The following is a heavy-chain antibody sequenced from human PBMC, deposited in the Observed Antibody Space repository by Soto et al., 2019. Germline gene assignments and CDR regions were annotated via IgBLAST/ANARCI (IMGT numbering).Heavy chain of an antibody. CDR3: ARATINGGTPFDY. J-gene: IGHJ4*02. V-gene: IGHV1-69*08. CDR1: GGTFRGYT. Sequence: QVQLVQSGTEVKKPGSSVKVSCTASGGTFRGYTINWVRQAPGQGLEWVGRITPIFGTTNYAQRFQDRVTITAARPADASTIIAHREMGSPRTEGTAVYYCARATINGGTPFDYWGQGTLVSVSS. D-gene: IGHD2-15*01. CDR2: ITPIFGTT.